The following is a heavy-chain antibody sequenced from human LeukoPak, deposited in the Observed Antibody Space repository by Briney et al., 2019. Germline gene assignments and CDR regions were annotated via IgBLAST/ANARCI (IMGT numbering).Heavy chain of an antibody. Sequence: GGSLRLSCAASGFTFSSYSMNWVRQAPGKGLEWVSSISSSSSYIYYADPVKGRFTISRDNAKNSLYLQMNSLRAEDTAVYYCARVRGIAAAAPFDYWGQGTLVTVSS. CDR2: ISSSSSYI. V-gene: IGHV3-21*01. CDR3: ARVRGIAAAAPFDY. D-gene: IGHD6-13*01. J-gene: IGHJ4*02. CDR1: GFTFSSYS.